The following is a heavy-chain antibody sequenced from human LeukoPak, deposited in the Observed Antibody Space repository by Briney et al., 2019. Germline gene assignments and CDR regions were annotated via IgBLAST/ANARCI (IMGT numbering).Heavy chain of an antibody. V-gene: IGHV4-34*01. D-gene: IGHD2-21*02. CDR2: INHSGST. CDR3: ARGLSAIVH. CDR1: GGSFSGYY. J-gene: IGHJ4*02. Sequence: SETLSLTCAVYGGSFSGYYWSWIRQPPGKGLEWIGEINHSGSTNYNPSLKSRVTISVDTSKNQFSLKLSSVAAADTAVYYCARGLSAIVHWGQGTLVTVSS.